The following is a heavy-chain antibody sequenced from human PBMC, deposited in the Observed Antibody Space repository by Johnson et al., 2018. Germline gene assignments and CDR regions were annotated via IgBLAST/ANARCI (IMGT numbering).Heavy chain of an antibody. CDR3: ARGGIVVVVVAREYFQH. CDR2: ISYDGTNK. Sequence: QVQLQESGGGVVQPGRSLRLSCAASGFTFTNYGMHWVRQAPGKGLEWVALISYDGTNKYYADSVKGRFTISRDNSKNTLYLQMNSLRAEDTAVYYCARGGIVVVVVAREYFQHWGQGTLVTVSS. CDR1: GFTFTNYG. V-gene: IGHV3-30*03. D-gene: IGHD2-15*01. J-gene: IGHJ1*01.